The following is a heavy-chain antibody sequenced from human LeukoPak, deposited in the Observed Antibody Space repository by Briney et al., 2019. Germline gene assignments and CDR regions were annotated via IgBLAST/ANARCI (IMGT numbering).Heavy chain of an antibody. V-gene: IGHV4-39*07. CDR2: IYYSGTST. Sequence: PSETLSLTCTVSGGSISTSSYYWGWIRQPPGKGLEWIGSIYYSGTSTYYNPSLKSRVTVSLDTSKNQFSLNLSSVTAADTAVYYCARAPTVLVGYCSSSSCQADYWGQGTLVTVSS. CDR1: GGSISTSSYY. J-gene: IGHJ4*02. CDR3: ARAPTVLVGYCSSSSCQADY. D-gene: IGHD2-2*01.